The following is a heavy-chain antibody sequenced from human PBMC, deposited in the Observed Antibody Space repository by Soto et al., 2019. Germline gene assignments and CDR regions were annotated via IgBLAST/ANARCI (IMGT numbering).Heavy chain of an antibody. CDR1: GFSLNSRGVG. CDR3: VHRGPVDETGMGFDF. D-gene: IGHD3-9*01. Sequence: GSGPTLVNPTPPLTLTCTFSGFSLNSRGVGVGWVRQPPGKALEWLAIVYWDDDKRYRPSLRSRLSIRKDTPKNQVVLTLTNTDPVDTATYYCVHRGPVDETGMGFDFWGQGSLVTVSS. J-gene: IGHJ4*02. CDR2: VYWDDDK. V-gene: IGHV2-5*02.